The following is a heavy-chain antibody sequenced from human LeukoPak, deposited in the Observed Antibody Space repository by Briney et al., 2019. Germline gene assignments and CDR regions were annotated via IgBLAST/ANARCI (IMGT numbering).Heavy chain of an antibody. CDR1: DGSINGYY. D-gene: IGHD1-26*01. CDR2: IYYSGST. Sequence: SETLSLTCTVSDGSINGYYWSWIRQPPGKGLEWIGYIYYSGSTSYNPSLKSRVTISVDTSKNQFSLNLTSVTAADTAVYYCARSGSTAFDYWGQGTLVTVSS. V-gene: IGHV4-59*01. J-gene: IGHJ4*02. CDR3: ARSGSTAFDY.